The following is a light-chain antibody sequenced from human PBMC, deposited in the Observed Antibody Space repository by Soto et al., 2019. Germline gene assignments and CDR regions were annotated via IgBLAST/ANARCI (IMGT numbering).Light chain of an antibody. J-gene: IGLJ1*01. CDR1: SSNIGAGYD. V-gene: IGLV1-40*01. CDR3: QYYDSSLSGHYV. Sequence: QSVLTQPPSVSGAPGQRVTISCTGSSSNIGAGYDVHWYQQLPGTVPKLLIYGNSNRPSGVPDRFSGSKSGTSASLAITGLQAEDEADYYCQYYDSSLSGHYVFGTGTKLTVL. CDR2: GNS.